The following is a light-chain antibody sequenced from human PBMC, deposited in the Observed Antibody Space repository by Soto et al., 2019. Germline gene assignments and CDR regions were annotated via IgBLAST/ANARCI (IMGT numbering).Light chain of an antibody. Sequence: QSVLTQPPSASGASGQGVTISCSGGISNIGSNYVFWYQQLPGAAPKLLIHRNNQRPSGVSDRFSGSKSGVFASLAISGLRSEDEADYYCTTWDDSLRGVVFGGGTQLTVL. CDR2: RNN. J-gene: IGLJ7*01. V-gene: IGLV1-47*01. CDR1: ISNIGSNY. CDR3: TTWDDSLRGVV.